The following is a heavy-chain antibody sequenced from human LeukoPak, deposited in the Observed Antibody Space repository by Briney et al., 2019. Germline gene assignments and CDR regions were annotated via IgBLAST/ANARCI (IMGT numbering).Heavy chain of an antibody. J-gene: IGHJ4*02. CDR1: GGSISSSSYY. CDR3: ARHGTTTGAWVDYFDY. CDR2: IYYSGTT. Sequence: SETLSLTCTVSGGSISSSSYYWGWIRQPPGKGLEWIGSIYYSGTTYYNPSLKSRVTVSADTSTNQFSLNLNSVTAADTAVYYCARHGTTTGAWVDYFDYWGQGTLVTVSS. V-gene: IGHV4-39*01. D-gene: IGHD1-26*01.